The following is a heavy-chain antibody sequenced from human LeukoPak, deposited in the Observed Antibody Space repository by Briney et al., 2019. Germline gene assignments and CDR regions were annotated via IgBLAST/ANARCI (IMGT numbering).Heavy chain of an antibody. V-gene: IGHV3-66*01. CDR3: VRERTLRLVLTRDAFDI. CDR2: IYSGGNT. Sequence: PGGSLRLSCAHSGFTVSSNYMSWVRQAPGKGLEWVSVIYSGGNTRYAEAVKGRFTISRDNSNNTVYLQMNSLRDEDTAVYYCVRERTLRLVLTRDAFDIWGQGTMVTVSS. CDR1: GFTVSSNY. J-gene: IGHJ3*02. D-gene: IGHD3-22*01.